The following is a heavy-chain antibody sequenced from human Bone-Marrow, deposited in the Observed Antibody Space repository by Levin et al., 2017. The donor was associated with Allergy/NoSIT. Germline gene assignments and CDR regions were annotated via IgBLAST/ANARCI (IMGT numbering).Heavy chain of an antibody. CDR3: ARDSTDDSSGYLDY. D-gene: IGHD3-22*01. CDR1: GFTFSSYA. V-gene: IGHV3-30*04. Sequence: GGSLRLSCAASGFTFSSYAMHWVRQAPGKGLEWVAVISYDGSNKYYADSVKGRFTISRDNSKNTLYLQMNSLRAEDTAVYYCARDSTDDSSGYLDYWGQGTLVTVSS. CDR2: ISYDGSNK. J-gene: IGHJ4*02.